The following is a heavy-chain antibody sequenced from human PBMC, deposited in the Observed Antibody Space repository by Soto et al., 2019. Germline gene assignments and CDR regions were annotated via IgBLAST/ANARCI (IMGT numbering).Heavy chain of an antibody. CDR2: IYHSGST. CDR3: ARVVPRGSGSYDFDY. D-gene: IGHD3-10*01. J-gene: IGHJ4*02. V-gene: IGHV4-4*02. CDR1: GGSISSSNW. Sequence: QVQLQESGPGLVKPSGTLSLTCAVSGGSISSSNWWSWVRQPPGKGLEWIGEIYHSGSTNYNPSLKGRVTLTVDKSKNQFPLKLSSVTAADTGVYYCARVVPRGSGSYDFDYWGQGTLVTVSS.